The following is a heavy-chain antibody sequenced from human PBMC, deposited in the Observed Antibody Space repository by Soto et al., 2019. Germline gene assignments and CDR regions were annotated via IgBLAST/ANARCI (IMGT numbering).Heavy chain of an antibody. D-gene: IGHD3-10*01. CDR2: INPNSGGT. Sequence: GPSVKVSCKASGYTLSSYGISWVLQAPGQGLEWMGWINPNSGGTNYAQKFQGRVTMTRDTSISTAYMELSRLRSDDTAVYYCARASRAIYFDYWGQGTLVTVSS. CDR1: GYTLSSYG. J-gene: IGHJ4*02. V-gene: IGHV1-2*02. CDR3: ARASRAIYFDY.